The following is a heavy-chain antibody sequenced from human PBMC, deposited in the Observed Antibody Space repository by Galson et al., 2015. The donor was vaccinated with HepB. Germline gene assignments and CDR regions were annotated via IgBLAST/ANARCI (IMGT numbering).Heavy chain of an antibody. J-gene: IGHJ4*02. CDR2: IRNKVRSYTT. CDR3: VRDFRWSYDY. CDR1: GFTFSDYF. V-gene: IGHV3-72*01. Sequence: SLRLSCAASGFTFSDYFIDWVRRAPVKGLEWVGRIRNKVRSYTTDYAASVKDRFTISRDDSKNSVYLQMNSLETEDTAVYYCVRDFRWSYDYWGQGTLVTVSP. D-gene: IGHD1-26*01.